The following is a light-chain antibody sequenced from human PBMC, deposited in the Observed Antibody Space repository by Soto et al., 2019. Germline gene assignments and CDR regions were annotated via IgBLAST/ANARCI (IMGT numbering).Light chain of an antibody. V-gene: IGKV4-1*01. CDR3: QQYYTTPYT. J-gene: IGKJ2*01. CDR1: QSLLYNSNNNNY. Sequence: DIVMTQSPDSLAVSLGERATINCKSSQSLLYNSNNNNYLAWYQQKPGQPPKLLIYWASIRESGVPGRFSGSESGTDFTLTISSLQAEDVAVYYCQQYYTTPYTFGQGTKLEIK. CDR2: WAS.